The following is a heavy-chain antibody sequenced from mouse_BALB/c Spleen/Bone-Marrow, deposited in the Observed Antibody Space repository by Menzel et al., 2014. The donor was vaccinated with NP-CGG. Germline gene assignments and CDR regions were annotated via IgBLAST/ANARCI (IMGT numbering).Heavy chain of an antibody. D-gene: IGHD2-14*01. Sequence: QVQLQQSGPELVKPGASVKMSCKASGYTFTSYFIHWVKQRPGQGLEWIGWIYPGDGSTKYNGKFKVKTTLTADKSSSTAYMFLSSLTSEDSAIYFCAYYRYDEYFDVWGAGTTVTVSS. V-gene: IGHV1S56*01. CDR1: GYTFTSYF. J-gene: IGHJ1*01. CDR2: IYPGDGST. CDR3: AYYRYDEYFDV.